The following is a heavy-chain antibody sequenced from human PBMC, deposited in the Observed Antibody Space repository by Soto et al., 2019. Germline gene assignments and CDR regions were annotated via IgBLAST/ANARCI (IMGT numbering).Heavy chain of an antibody. V-gene: IGHV4-59*01. CDR2: IYYSGSA. D-gene: IGHD7-27*01. CDR1: GGSISSYY. J-gene: IGHJ1*01. CDR3: ARGWGGYFQH. Sequence: PSETLSLTCXVSGGSISSYYWSWIRQPPGKGLEWIGYIYYSGSANYNPSLKSRVTISVDTSKNQFSLKLSSVTAADTAVYYCARGWGGYFQHWGQGTLVTVSS.